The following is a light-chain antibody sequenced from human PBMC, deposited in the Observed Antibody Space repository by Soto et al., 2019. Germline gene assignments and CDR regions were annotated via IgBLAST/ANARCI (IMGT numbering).Light chain of an antibody. CDR2: DAN. Sequence: QSVLTQPASMSGSPGQSITISCTGTSSDVGSYNLVSWYQHHPGEAPKLIIHDANKRPSGISNRFSGSKSGNTASLTISGLQAEDEADYYCCSYAGSTTFYVFGIGTKVTVL. J-gene: IGLJ1*01. V-gene: IGLV2-23*01. CDR1: SSDVGSYNL. CDR3: CSYAGSTTFYV.